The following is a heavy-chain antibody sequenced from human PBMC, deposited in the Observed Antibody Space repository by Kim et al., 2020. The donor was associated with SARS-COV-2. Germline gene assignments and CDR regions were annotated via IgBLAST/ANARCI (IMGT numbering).Heavy chain of an antibody. CDR2: IYSSGIT. D-gene: IGHD2-21*01. V-gene: IGHV4-4*07. Sequence: SETLSLTCIVSGDSISSYYWTWIRQPAGKGLEWIGRIYSSGITNYNPSLKSRVSMLVDSSKNQFSLNLTSVTAADTALYHCARGKEYGGGRGLDYWGQGT. J-gene: IGHJ4*02. CDR1: GDSISSYY. CDR3: ARGKEYGGGRGLDY.